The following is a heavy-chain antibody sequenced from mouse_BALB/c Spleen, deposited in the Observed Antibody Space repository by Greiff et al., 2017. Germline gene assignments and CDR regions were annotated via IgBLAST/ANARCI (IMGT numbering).Heavy chain of an antibody. V-gene: IGHV5-15*02. J-gene: IGHJ2*01. CDR3: ARATTVVAFDY. Sequence: EVQLVESGGGLVQPGGSRKLSCAASGFTFSDYGMAWVRQAPGKGPEWVAFISNLAYSIYYADTVTGRFTISRENAKNTLYLEMSSLRSEDTAMYYCARATTVVAFDYWGQGTTLTVSS. CDR1: GFTFSDYG. D-gene: IGHD1-1*01. CDR2: ISNLAYSI.